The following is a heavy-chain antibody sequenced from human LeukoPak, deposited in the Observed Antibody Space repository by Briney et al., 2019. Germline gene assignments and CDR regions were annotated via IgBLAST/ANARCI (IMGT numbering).Heavy chain of an antibody. CDR2: MNPNSGNT. J-gene: IGHJ6*02. D-gene: IGHD6-13*01. Sequence: GASVKVSCKASGYTFTSYDINWVRQATGQGLEWMGWMNPNSGNTGYAQKFQGRVTMTRNTSISTAYMELSSLRSEDTAVYYCARRVNGPVFYSSSWCNQNSYYYYGMDVWGQGTTVTVSS. V-gene: IGHV1-8*01. CDR1: GYTFTSYD. CDR3: ARRVNGPVFYSSSWCNQNSYYYYGMDV.